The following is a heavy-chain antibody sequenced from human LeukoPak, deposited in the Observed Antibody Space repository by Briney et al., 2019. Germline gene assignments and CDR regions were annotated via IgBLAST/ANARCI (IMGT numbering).Heavy chain of an antibody. Sequence: PSETLSLTCTVSGFSISSGHYWGWTRQPPGKGLEGIASISHSGTTFYNPSLKSRVTISVDTSKNQFSLTVTSVTAADTAVYYCSRGQSISAVAVWGQGTLVTVSS. CDR1: GFSISSGHY. CDR2: ISHSGTT. CDR3: SRGQSISAVAV. D-gene: IGHD6-13*01. J-gene: IGHJ4*02. V-gene: IGHV4-38-2*02.